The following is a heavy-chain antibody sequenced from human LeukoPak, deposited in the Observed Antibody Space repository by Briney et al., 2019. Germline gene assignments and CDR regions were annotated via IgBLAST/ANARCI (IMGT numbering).Heavy chain of an antibody. J-gene: IGHJ4*02. D-gene: IGHD3-9*01. V-gene: IGHV3-9*01. CDR3: ARECTYYDILTGYYKFYYFDY. Sequence: GGSLRLSCAASGFTFDNYAMHWVRQAPGKGLEWVSGISWNSGSIAYADSVKGRFTISRDNAKNSLYLQMNSLRAEDTAVYYCARECTYYDILTGYYKFYYFDYWGQGTLVTVSS. CDR2: ISWNSGSI. CDR1: GFTFDNYA.